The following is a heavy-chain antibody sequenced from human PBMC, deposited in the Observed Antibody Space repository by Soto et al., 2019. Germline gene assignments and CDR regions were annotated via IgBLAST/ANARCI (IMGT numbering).Heavy chain of an antibody. V-gene: IGHV4-34*01. D-gene: IGHD3-10*01. CDR1: GGSISSGDY. J-gene: IGHJ4*02. CDR3: ARASYGSGSYSFDY. CDR2: INHSGST. Sequence: PSETLSLTCTVSGGSISSGDYWSWIRQTPGKGLEWIGEINHSGSTNYNPSLKSRVTISVDTSKNQFSLKLSSVTAADTAVYYCARASYGSGSYSFDYWGQGTLVTVSS.